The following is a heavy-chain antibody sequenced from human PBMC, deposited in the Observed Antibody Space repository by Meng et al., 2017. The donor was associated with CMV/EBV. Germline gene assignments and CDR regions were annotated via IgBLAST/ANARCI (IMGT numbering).Heavy chain of an antibody. CDR1: GFTFSSYA. CDR3: AREFSDFWSGYNYFDY. Sequence: GESLKISCAASGFTFSSYAMHWVRQAPGKGLEWVAVISYDGSNKYYADSVKGRFTISRDNSKNSLYLQMNSLRAEDTAVYYCAREFSDFWSGYNYFDYWGQGTLVTVSS. J-gene: IGHJ4*02. CDR2: ISYDGSNK. D-gene: IGHD3-3*01. V-gene: IGHV3-30*04.